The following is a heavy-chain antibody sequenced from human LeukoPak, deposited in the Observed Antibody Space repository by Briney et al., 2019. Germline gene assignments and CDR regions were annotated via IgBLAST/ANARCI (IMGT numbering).Heavy chain of an antibody. Sequence: PGGSLRLSCAASGFTFSSYAMSWVRQAPGKGLEWVSAISGSGGSTYYADSVKGRFTISRDNSKNTLYLQMNSLRAEDTAVYYCAKSSPYGSGWYYPRAFDYWGQGTLVTVSS. CDR2: ISGSGGST. CDR3: AKSSPYGSGWYYPRAFDY. D-gene: IGHD6-19*01. CDR1: GFTFSSYA. J-gene: IGHJ4*02. V-gene: IGHV3-23*01.